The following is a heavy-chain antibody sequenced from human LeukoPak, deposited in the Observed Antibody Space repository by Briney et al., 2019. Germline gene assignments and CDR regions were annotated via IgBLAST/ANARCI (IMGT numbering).Heavy chain of an antibody. V-gene: IGHV3-23*01. CDR2: ISGSGGST. CDR1: GVTFSTYA. D-gene: IGHD3-10*01. Sequence: GGSLRLSCAASGVTFSTYAMSWVRQAPGKGLEWVSAISGSGGSTYYADSVKGRFTISRDNSKNTLYLQMNSLRAEDTAVYYCAKDRVLGLGYITMVRGAIDAFDIWGQGTMVTVSS. J-gene: IGHJ3*02. CDR3: AKDRVLGLGYITMVRGAIDAFDI.